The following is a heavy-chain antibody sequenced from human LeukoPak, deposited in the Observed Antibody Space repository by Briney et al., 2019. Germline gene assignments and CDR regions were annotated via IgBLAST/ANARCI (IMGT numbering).Heavy chain of an antibody. J-gene: IGHJ4*02. CDR1: GGSFSGYY. Sequence: SETLSLTCAVYGGSFSGYYWSWIRQPPGKGLEWIGSIYYSGSTYYNPSLKSRVTISVDTSKNQFSLKLSSVTAADTAVYYCARDYYDSSGYWGQGTLVTVSS. CDR3: ARDYYDSSGY. V-gene: IGHV4-34*01. D-gene: IGHD3-22*01. CDR2: IYYSGST.